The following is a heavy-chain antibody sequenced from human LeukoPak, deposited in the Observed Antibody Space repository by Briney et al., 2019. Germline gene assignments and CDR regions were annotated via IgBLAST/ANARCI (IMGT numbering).Heavy chain of an antibody. CDR2: INPNSGGT. Sequence: LGASVKVSCKASGYTFTGYYMHWVRQAPGQGLEWMGWINPNSGGTNYAQKFQGRVTMTRDTSISTAYMELSRLRSDDTAVYYCARDHIVVVPAAKLYYYYYMGVWGKGTTVTVSS. J-gene: IGHJ6*03. CDR3: ARDHIVVVPAAKLYYYYYMGV. D-gene: IGHD2-2*01. CDR1: GYTFTGYY. V-gene: IGHV1-2*03.